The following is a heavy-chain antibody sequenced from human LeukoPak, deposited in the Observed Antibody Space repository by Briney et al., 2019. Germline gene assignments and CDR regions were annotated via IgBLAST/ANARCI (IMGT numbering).Heavy chain of an antibody. V-gene: IGHV4-59*01. CDR1: GGSISTYY. Sequence: SSETLSLTCTVSGGSISTYYWSWIRQPPGKGLEWIGYAYYTGSTNYNPSLKSRVTISLNPSKNQFSLMLSSVTAADTAVYFCARGERRDGYTLGYWGQGTLVTVSS. CDR2: AYYTGST. CDR3: ARGERRDGYTLGY. J-gene: IGHJ4*02. D-gene: IGHD5-24*01.